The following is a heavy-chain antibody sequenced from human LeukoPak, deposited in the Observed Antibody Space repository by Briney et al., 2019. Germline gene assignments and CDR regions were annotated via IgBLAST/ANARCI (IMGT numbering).Heavy chain of an antibody. Sequence: GGSLRLSCAASGFTFSSYWMSWVHQAPGKGLEWVAHINPDGRDTYYVDSVKGRFTISRDNAQNSMYLQMNSLRVEDTAVYYCTSWGDTTAEYFQRWGQGTLVTVSS. CDR1: GFTFSSYW. V-gene: IGHV3-7*01. CDR3: TSWGDTTAEYFQR. CDR2: INPDGRDT. D-gene: IGHD2-21*02. J-gene: IGHJ1*01.